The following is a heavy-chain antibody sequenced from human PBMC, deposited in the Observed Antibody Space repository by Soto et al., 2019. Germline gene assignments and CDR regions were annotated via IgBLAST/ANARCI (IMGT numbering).Heavy chain of an antibody. Sequence: ASVKVSCKASGYTFTSYGISWVRQAPGQGLEWMGWISAYNGNTNYAQRLQGRVTMTTDTSTSTAYMELRSLRSDDTAVYYCAKNIEPAAITAKLAAGHFDYWGQGTLVTVSS. J-gene: IGHJ4*02. CDR3: AKNIEPAAITAKLAAGHFDY. CDR2: ISAYNGNT. V-gene: IGHV1-18*01. CDR1: GYTFTSYG. D-gene: IGHD2-2*01.